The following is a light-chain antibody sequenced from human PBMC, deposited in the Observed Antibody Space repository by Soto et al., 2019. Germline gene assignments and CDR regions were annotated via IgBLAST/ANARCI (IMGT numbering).Light chain of an antibody. J-gene: IGLJ2*01. V-gene: IGLV6-57*02. CDR3: QSYDSSNQGVV. CDR2: EDN. CDR1: SGSIASNY. Sequence: QSVSESPGKTVTISCTGSSGSIASNYVQWYQQRPGSAPTTVIYEDNQRPSGVPDRFSGSIDSSSNSASLTISGLKTEDEADYYCQSYDSSNQGVVFGGGTKLTVL.